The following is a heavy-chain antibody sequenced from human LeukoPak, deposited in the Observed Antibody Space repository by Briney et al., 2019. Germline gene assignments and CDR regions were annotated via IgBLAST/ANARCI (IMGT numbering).Heavy chain of an antibody. Sequence: PSETLSLTCAVYGGSFSGYYWSWIRQPPGKGLEWIGEINHSGSTNYNPSLKSRVTISVDTSKNQFSLKLSSVTAADTAVYYCARWGAVAAPRGPYDYWGQGTLVTVSS. D-gene: IGHD6-19*01. CDR2: INHSGST. CDR3: ARWGAVAAPRGPYDY. CDR1: GGSFSGYY. V-gene: IGHV4-34*01. J-gene: IGHJ4*02.